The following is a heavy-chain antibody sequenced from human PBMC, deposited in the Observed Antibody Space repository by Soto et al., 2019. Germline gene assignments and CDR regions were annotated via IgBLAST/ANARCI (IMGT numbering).Heavy chain of an antibody. CDR3: AKSGERYCTGGSCYFDC. CDR1: GFTFSSYG. J-gene: IGHJ4*02. CDR2: ISYDGKYK. Sequence: QVQLVESGGGVVQPGRSLRLSCAAYGFTFSSYGMHWVRQAPGKGLEWVAIISYDGKYKYYGDSVKGRFTISRDNSKNTLYLQMDSLRAEDTAVYYCAKSGERYCTGGSCYFDCWGQGTLVTVSS. D-gene: IGHD2-8*02. V-gene: IGHV3-30*18.